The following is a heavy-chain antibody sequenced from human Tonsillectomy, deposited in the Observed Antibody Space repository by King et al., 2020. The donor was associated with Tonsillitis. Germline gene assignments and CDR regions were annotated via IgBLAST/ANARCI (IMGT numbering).Heavy chain of an antibody. V-gene: IGHV3-43*01. Sequence: VQLVESGGVMVQPGGSLRLSCAASGFTFDDYTMHWVRQAPGKGLEWVSLISWDGGSTYYADSVKGRFTISRDNSKNSLYLQMNSLRTEDTALYYCAKDMASGYGYYYYGMDVWGQGTTVTVSS. CDR3: AKDMASGYGYYYYGMDV. CDR2: ISWDGGST. J-gene: IGHJ6*02. CDR1: GFTFDDYT. D-gene: IGHD5-12*01.